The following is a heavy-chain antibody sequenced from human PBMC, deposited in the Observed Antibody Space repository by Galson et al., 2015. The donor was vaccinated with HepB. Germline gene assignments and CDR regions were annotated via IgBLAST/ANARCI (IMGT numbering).Heavy chain of an antibody. CDR3: GKDRGMSALDY. Sequence: LRLSCAASGFTFDDYAMHWVRQAPGKGLEWVSLINWDGSSAYYAASVKGRFTISRDNSKNLVSLQMNSLRAEDTALYYCGKDRGMSALDYWGQGTLVTVSS. D-gene: IGHD3-3*01. CDR1: GFTFDDYA. CDR2: INWDGSSA. J-gene: IGHJ4*02. V-gene: IGHV3-43D*03.